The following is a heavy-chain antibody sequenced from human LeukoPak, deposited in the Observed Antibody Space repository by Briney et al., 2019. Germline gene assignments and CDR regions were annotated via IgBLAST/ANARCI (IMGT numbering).Heavy chain of an antibody. CDR1: GFTFSSYS. CDR2: ISSSSSYT. CDR3: ARGYYYGMDV. J-gene: IGHJ6*02. Sequence: GGSLRLSCAASGFTFSSYSMNWGRQAPGKGLEWVSSISSSSSYTYYADSVKGRFAISRDNAKNSLYLQMNSLRAEDTAVYYCARGYYYGMDVWGQGTTVTVSS. V-gene: IGHV3-21*01.